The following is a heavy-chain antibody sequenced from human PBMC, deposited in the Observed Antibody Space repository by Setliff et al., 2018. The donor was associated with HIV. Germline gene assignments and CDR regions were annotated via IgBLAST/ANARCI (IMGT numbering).Heavy chain of an antibody. J-gene: IGHJ6*03. CDR1: GFTFTRSA. D-gene: IGHD3-10*01. CDR3: ARGLRGVIKGRYYYMDV. V-gene: IGHV1-58*02. Sequence: SVTVSCKASGFTFTRSAMQWVRQARGQRLEWIGWIVAGSENTNYAQKFQERVSITRDMSTSSAYMELNSLRPEDTAVYYCARGLRGVIKGRYYYMDVWGKGTTVTVSS. CDR2: IVAGSENT.